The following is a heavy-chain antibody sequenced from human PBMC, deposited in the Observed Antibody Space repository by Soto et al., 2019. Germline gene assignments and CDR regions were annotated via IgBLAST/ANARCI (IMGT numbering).Heavy chain of an antibody. D-gene: IGHD2-2*02. CDR1: GYTFTSYY. CDR3: ARAPGYCSSTSCYIGVWFDP. Sequence: ASVKVSCKASGYTFTSYYMHWVRQAPGQGLEWMGIISPSGGSTSYAQKFQGRVTMTRDTSTSTVYMELSSLRSEDTAVYYCARAPGYCSSTSCYIGVWFDPWGQGTLVTVSS. V-gene: IGHV1-46*01. J-gene: IGHJ5*02. CDR2: ISPSGGST.